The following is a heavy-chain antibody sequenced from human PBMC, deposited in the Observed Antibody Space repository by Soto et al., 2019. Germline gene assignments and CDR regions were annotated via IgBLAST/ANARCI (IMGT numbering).Heavy chain of an antibody. J-gene: IGHJ6*02. V-gene: IGHV3-48*02. CDR3: VRLKLVYWFFVDVDVYDIDV. CDR1: GIFPSDDA. Sequence: PGGSLRLSSVASGIFPSDDAVNGVRQAPGKGLERVSFISSDSRTKYCADSVEGSFTVSGDKARNSVSLQMDRLRDEEAAVYYCVRLKLVYWFFVDVDVYDIDVWGQGSPVTVSS. D-gene: IGHD2-8*01. CDR2: ISSDSRTK.